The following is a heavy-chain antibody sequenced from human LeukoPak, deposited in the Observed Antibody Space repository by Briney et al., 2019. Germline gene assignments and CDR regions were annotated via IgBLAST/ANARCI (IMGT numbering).Heavy chain of an antibody. CDR1: GFTFSSYA. CDR3: AKRGAYSNNWSISLDY. J-gene: IGHJ4*02. V-gene: IGHV3-23*01. D-gene: IGHD6-13*01. CDR2: VTSGDNT. Sequence: GGSLRLSCAASGFTFSSYAMSWVRQAPGKGLEWVSTVTSGDNTLYADSVKGRFTISRDNSKNTIYLQMSSLRAEDTAVYYCAKRGAYSNNWSISLDYWGQGTLVTVSS.